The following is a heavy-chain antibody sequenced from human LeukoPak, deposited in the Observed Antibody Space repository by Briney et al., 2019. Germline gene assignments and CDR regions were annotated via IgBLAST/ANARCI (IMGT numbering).Heavy chain of an antibody. J-gene: IGHJ6*03. V-gene: IGHV4-4*07. CDR2: IYTSGST. D-gene: IGHD6-6*01. CDR3: ARDRSSSSAYYYYYYYMDV. Sequence: PSETLSLTCTVSGGSISSYYWSWIRQPAGKGLEWIGRIYTSGSTNCNPSLKSRVTISVDKSKNQFSLKLSSVTAADTAVYYCARDRSSSSAYYYYYYYMDVWGKGTTVTVSS. CDR1: GGSISSYY.